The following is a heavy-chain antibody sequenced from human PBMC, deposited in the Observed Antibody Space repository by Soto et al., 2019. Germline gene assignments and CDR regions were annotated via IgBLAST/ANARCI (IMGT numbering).Heavy chain of an antibody. J-gene: IGHJ3*02. CDR2: IYYGGST. V-gene: IGHV4-39*07. CDR3: ARLSIAVPNDAFDI. Sequence: SETLSLTCTVSGGSISSGSYYWGWIRQPPGTGLEWIGSIYYGGSTYYNPSLKSRVTIPVDTSKNQFSLKLSSVTAADTAVYYCARLSIAVPNDAFDIWGQGTMVTVSS. CDR1: GGSISSGSYY. D-gene: IGHD6-19*01.